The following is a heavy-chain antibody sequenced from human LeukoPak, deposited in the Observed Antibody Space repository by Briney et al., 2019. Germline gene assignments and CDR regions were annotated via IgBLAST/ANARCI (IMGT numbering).Heavy chain of an antibody. CDR1: GGTFSSYA. CDR3: ARDAGILTGYFFGMDV. J-gene: IGHJ6*04. Sequence: SVKVSCKASGGTFSSYAISWVRQAPGQGLEWMGGIIPIFGTANYAQKFQGRVTITADEFTSTAYMELSSLRSEDTAVYYCARDAGILTGYFFGMDVWGKGTTVTVSS. D-gene: IGHD3-9*01. CDR2: IIPIFGTA. V-gene: IGHV1-69*13.